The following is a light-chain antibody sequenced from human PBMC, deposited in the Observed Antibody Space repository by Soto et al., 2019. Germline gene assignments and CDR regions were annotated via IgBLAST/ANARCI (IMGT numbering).Light chain of an antibody. CDR3: QQYNNWPPWT. Sequence: DIVMTQSPATLSLSPGDSATLSCRGSQSVSSNLAWYQQKPGQAPRLIIYGAYTRATGIPARFSGSGSGTEFTLTISSLQSEDFVVYYCQQYNNWPPWTFGQGTKVDIK. J-gene: IGKJ1*01. CDR2: GAY. CDR1: QSVSSN. V-gene: IGKV3-15*01.